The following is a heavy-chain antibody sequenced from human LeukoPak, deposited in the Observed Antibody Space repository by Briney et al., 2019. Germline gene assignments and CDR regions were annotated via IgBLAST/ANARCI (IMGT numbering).Heavy chain of an antibody. CDR2: ISGSGGST. Sequence: GGSLRLSCAASGFTFSRYAMSSVRQAPGKGLEWVSAISGSGGSTYYADSVKGRFTISRDNSKNTLYLQMNSLRAEDTAIYYCAKAARYGDNDYWGQGTLVTVSS. CDR3: AKAARYGDNDY. CDR1: GFTFSRYA. J-gene: IGHJ4*02. D-gene: IGHD4-17*01. V-gene: IGHV3-23*01.